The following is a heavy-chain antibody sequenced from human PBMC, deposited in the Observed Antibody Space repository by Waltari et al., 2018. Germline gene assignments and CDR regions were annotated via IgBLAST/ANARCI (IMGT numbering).Heavy chain of an antibody. V-gene: IGHV4-61*01. CDR1: VGSVSSGSYS. D-gene: IGHD6-19*01. CDR2: LYYGGRT. J-gene: IGHJ4*02. Sequence: QVQLQESGPGLVQPSEPLSLTCTFSVGSVSSGSYSCGWIRQPPGEGLDWSGYLYYGGRTNNNPALKSRVNISVDTSKNQVSLKLRSVTAADTAVYDCARDGPYSSGGLGYWGQGTLVTVSS. CDR3: ARDGPYSSGGLGY.